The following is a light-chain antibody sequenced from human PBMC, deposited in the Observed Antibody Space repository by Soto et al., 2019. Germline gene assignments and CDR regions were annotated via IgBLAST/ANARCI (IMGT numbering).Light chain of an antibody. CDR3: HSFDSSLSGSV. CDR1: SSNIGAGYD. Sequence: QSVLTQPPSVSGAPGQRVTISCTGSSSNIGAGYDVNWYQLLPGTAPKVLIYGNMNRPSGVPDRFSGSKSGTSASLAITGLQAEDEADYYCHSFDSSLSGSVFGGGTKLTVL. CDR2: GNM. V-gene: IGLV1-40*01. J-gene: IGLJ3*02.